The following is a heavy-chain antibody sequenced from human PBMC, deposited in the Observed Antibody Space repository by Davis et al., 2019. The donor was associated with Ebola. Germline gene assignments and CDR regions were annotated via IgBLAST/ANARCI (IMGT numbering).Heavy chain of an antibody. V-gene: IGHV3-21*04. J-gene: IGHJ6*02. CDR1: GFTFSTYT. Sequence: GESLKISCAASGFTFSTYTMTWVRQAPGKGLEWVSSISISSAFIYYADSVKGRFTVSRDNAKSSLSLQMHSLRPEDTAVYYCASSGSESYDNPLYYHYHMDVWGQGTMVTVSS. CDR3: ASSGSESYDNPLYYHYHMDV. CDR2: ISISSAFI. D-gene: IGHD3-10*01.